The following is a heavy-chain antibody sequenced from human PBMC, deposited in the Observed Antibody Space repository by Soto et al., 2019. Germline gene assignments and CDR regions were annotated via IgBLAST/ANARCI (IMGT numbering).Heavy chain of an antibody. Sequence: QVQLVQSGTEVKKPGSSVKVSCKASGGTFSRHAVSWVRQAPGQGLEWMGGIIPIFDATNDAQKFQDRVTMTEDESTSTVYMELSSLSSEDTAVYFCASAPPNDDGDHAAFDIWGRGTMVIVSS. J-gene: IGHJ3*02. CDR1: GGTFSRHA. D-gene: IGHD4-17*01. V-gene: IGHV1-69*12. CDR2: IIPIFDAT. CDR3: ASAPPNDDGDHAAFDI.